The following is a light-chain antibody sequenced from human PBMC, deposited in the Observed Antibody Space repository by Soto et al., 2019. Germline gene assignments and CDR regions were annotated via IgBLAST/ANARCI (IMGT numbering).Light chain of an antibody. Sequence: QAVLTQALSSSGSPGQVVAIACTGTSSDVGGYNDVSGYQQDPGKAPTPIIYDVSKPPSGVPHRLSGSKSGNTASLTASALQAEDEADSYCSSYAGSNNYYVFGPGITVTVL. V-gene: IGLV2-8*01. CDR3: SSYAGSNNYYV. CDR1: SSDVGGYND. J-gene: IGLJ1*01. CDR2: DVS.